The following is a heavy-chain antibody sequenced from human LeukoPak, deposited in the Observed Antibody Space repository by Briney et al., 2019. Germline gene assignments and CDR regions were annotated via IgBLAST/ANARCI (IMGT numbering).Heavy chain of an antibody. CDR3: ARVPTVTFFDY. CDR1: GGSFSDYY. V-gene: IGHV4-34*01. D-gene: IGHD4-17*01. J-gene: IGHJ4*02. CDR2: INHSGST. Sequence: PSETLSLTCAVYGGSFSDYYWSWIRQSPGKGLEWIGEINHSGSTNYNPSLKSRVTISLDTSKNQFSLKLSSVTAADTAVYYCARVPTVTFFDYWGQGTLVTVSS.